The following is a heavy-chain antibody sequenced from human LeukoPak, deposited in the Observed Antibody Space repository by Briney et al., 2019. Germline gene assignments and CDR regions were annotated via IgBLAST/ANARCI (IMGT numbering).Heavy chain of an antibody. D-gene: IGHD2/OR15-2a*01. J-gene: IGHJ4*02. Sequence: PGGSLGLSCAASGFTFSNYEMNWVRQAPGKGLEWVSYISSSGNTIYYADPVKGRFTISRDNAKNSLYLQMNSLRAEDTAVYYCARGVSYYFDYWGQGTLVTVSS. CDR2: ISSSGNTI. V-gene: IGHV3-48*03. CDR1: GFTFSNYE. CDR3: ARGVSYYFDY.